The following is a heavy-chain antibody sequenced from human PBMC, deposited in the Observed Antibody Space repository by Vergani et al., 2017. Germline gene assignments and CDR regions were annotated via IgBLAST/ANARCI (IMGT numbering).Heavy chain of an antibody. Sequence: EVQLVESGGGLVQPGGSLRLSCAASGFTFSSYSMSWVRQAPGKGLEWVSAISGSGGSTYYADSVKGRFAYYEDSVKGRFTISRGNAKNTLYLQMNSLRAEDRAVYYCAKDGSRTTVTTRWYYYYYMDVWGKGTTVTVSS. CDR3: AKDGSRTTVTTRWYYYYYMDV. V-gene: IGHV3-23*04. D-gene: IGHD4-11*01. CDR1: GFTFSSYS. CDR2: ISGSGGST. J-gene: IGHJ6*03.